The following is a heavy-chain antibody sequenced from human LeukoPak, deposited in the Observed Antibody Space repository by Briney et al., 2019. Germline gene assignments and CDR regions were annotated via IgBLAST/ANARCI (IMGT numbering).Heavy chain of an antibody. Sequence: PSETLSLTCTVSGGSISSYYWSWIRQPPGKELEWIGYIYTSGSTNYNPSLKSRVTISVDTSKNQFSLKLSSVTAADTAVYYCARSYSSSSYFDYWGQGTLVTVSS. CDR2: IYTSGST. D-gene: IGHD6-6*01. CDR3: ARSYSSSSYFDY. CDR1: GGSISSYY. J-gene: IGHJ4*02. V-gene: IGHV4-4*09.